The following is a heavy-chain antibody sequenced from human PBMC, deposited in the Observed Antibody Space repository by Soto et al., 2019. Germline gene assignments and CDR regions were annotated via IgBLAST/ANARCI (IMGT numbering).Heavy chain of an antibody. CDR2: IYWDDDK. Sequence: QITLKESGPTLVKPTQTLTLTCTFSGFSLSTSGVGVGWIRQPPGKALEWLALIYWDDDKRYSPSLKSRLTVTKDTSKNQVVLTMTNMDPVDAATYYCAHRIGGEYFQHWGQGTLVTVSS. V-gene: IGHV2-5*02. J-gene: IGHJ1*01. CDR1: GFSLSTSGVG. CDR3: AHRIGGEYFQH.